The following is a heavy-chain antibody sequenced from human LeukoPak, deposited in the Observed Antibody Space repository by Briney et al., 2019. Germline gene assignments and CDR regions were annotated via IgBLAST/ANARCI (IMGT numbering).Heavy chain of an antibody. D-gene: IGHD6-19*01. CDR3: ASAVAGTQALDY. Sequence: PSETLSLTCTVSSGSISSSSYYWGWIRQPPGKGLEWIGSIYYSGNTYYNPSLKSRVTISVDPSKNQFSLKLRSVTAADTAVYYCASAVAGTQALDYWGQGTLVTVSS. CDR1: SGSISSSSYY. J-gene: IGHJ4*02. CDR2: IYYSGNT. V-gene: IGHV4-39*01.